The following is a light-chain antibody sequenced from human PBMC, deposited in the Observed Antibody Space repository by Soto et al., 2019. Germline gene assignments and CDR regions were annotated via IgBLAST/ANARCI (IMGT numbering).Light chain of an antibody. CDR1: QSVRSH. J-gene: IGKJ5*01. Sequence: IVMTQSPATLSVSPGEGVTLSCRASQSVRSHLAWYQQKPGQPPRLLIYGAPTRATGIPARFSGSGFGTEFTLTISSLQSEDFAVYYCQQYKNWPLFGQGTRLEI. CDR2: GAP. V-gene: IGKV3-15*01. CDR3: QQYKNWPL.